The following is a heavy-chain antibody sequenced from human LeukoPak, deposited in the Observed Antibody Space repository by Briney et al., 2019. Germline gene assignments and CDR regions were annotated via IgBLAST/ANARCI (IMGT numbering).Heavy chain of an antibody. CDR3: ARDKYGGNSNAFDI. CDR2: INNDESHT. CDR1: GFTFSSYW. Sequence: GGSLRLSCAASGFTFSSYWMHWVRQAPGKGLVWVSRINNDESHTTYADSVKGRFTISRDNAKNTLYLQMNSLRVEDTAVYYCARDKYGGNSNAFDIWGQGTLVTVSS. D-gene: IGHD4-23*01. J-gene: IGHJ3*02. V-gene: IGHV3-74*01.